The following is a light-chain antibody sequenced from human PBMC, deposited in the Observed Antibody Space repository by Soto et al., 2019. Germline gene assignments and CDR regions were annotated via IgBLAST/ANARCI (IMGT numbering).Light chain of an antibody. CDR3: QQYNSYSST. CDR1: QTISTW. V-gene: IGKV1-5*03. J-gene: IGKJ1*01. CDR2: KAS. Sequence: DIQMTQSPSTLSASVGDRVTITCRASQTISTWLAWYQQKAGKAPKVLIYKASSLQIGVPSRFSGSGSGTEFTLTISSLQPDDSATYYCQQYNSYSSTFGQGTKVEIK.